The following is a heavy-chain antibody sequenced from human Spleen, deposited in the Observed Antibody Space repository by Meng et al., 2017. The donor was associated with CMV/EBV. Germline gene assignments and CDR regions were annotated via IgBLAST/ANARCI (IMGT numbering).Heavy chain of an antibody. CDR1: GYSFTSYW. Sequence: GESLKISCKGSGYSFTSYWIGWVRQMPGQGLEWMGIIYLGDSDTTYSPSFQGQVTISADKSISTAYLQWSSLKASDTAMYYCATSYDFWSGPHYYYGMDVWGQGTTVTVSS. CDR2: IYLGDSDT. CDR3: ATSYDFWSGPHYYYGMDV. D-gene: IGHD3-3*01. J-gene: IGHJ6*02. V-gene: IGHV5-51*01.